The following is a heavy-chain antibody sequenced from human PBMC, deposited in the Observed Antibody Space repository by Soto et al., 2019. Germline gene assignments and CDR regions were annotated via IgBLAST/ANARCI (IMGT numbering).Heavy chain of an antibody. V-gene: IGHV4-59*12. CDR3: ARGGRSGSYYYGMDV. CDR1: GGSISSYY. Sequence: SETLSLTCTVSGGSISSYYWSWIRQPPGKGLEWIGYIYYSGSTNYNPSLKSRVTISVDTSKNQFSLKLSSVTAADTAVYYCARGGRSGSYYYGMDVWGQGTTVTVSS. J-gene: IGHJ6*02. CDR2: IYYSGST. D-gene: IGHD1-26*01.